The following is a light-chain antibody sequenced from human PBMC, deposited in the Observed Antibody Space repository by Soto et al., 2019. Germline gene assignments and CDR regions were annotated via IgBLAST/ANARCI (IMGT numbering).Light chain of an antibody. Sequence: AIQMTQSPSSLSASVGDRVTITCRASQGIRNDLGWYQQKPGKAPKLLIYAASSLQSGVPSRFSGSGSGTDFTLTISSLQPEDFATYYCQQYNAYYSFGHGTKVEIK. J-gene: IGKJ2*03. V-gene: IGKV1-6*01. CDR2: AAS. CDR1: QGIRND. CDR3: QQYNAYYS.